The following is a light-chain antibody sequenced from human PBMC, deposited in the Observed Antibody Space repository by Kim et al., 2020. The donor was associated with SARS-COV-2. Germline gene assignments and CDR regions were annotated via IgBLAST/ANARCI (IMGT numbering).Light chain of an antibody. J-gene: IGKJ4*01. V-gene: IGKV1D-12*01. CDR2: EAS. CDR1: QDISSW. Sequence: DIQMTQSPSSVSASVGDRVTITCRASQDISSWLGWYQQKPGKAPKVLIYEASNLQSGVPSRFSGSGSGTDFTLTINSLQPEDFATYYCQQTHSSPLTFGGGTKVEI. CDR3: QQTHSSPLT.